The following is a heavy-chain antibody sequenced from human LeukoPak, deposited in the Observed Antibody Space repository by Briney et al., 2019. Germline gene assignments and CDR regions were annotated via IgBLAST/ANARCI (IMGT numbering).Heavy chain of an antibody. D-gene: IGHD3-10*01. CDR1: GFTFSSYG. CDR2: ISNDGSSK. Sequence: GGSLRLSCAASGFTFSSYGMHWVRQAPGKGLEWVAVISNDGSSKYYVDSVKGRFTISRDNSRNTLYLQMNSLRAEDTAVYYCAKARGAQSFDYWGQGTLVTVSS. J-gene: IGHJ4*02. CDR3: AKARGAQSFDY. V-gene: IGHV3-30*18.